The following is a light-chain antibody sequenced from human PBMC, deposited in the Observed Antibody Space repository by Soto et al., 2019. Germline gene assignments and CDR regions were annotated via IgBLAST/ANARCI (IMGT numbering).Light chain of an antibody. CDR2: GAS. V-gene: IGKV3-15*01. CDR3: QQYNKWHPYS. Sequence: DIVMTQSPANLSVSPGERATLSCRASQSVISNLAWNQQKPAQGPRLLIYGASTRATSIPASFSGSGSGTEFTLSIISLQSAAFAVYYCQQYNKWHPYSFGQGTKLEI. CDR1: QSVISN. J-gene: IGKJ2*03.